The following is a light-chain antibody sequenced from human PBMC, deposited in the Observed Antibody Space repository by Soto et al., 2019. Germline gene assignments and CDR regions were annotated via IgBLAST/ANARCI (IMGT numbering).Light chain of an antibody. J-gene: IGKJ2*01. CDR3: QQYGTSPMYT. V-gene: IGKV3-20*01. Sequence: EIVLTQSPGTLSLSPGERATLSCRASQIVSTTYLAWYQQKPGQAPRLLIYGSSSRAPGIPDRFSVSGSGTDFTLTISRLEPEDFAVYYCQQYGTSPMYTFGQGTKLEI. CDR2: GSS. CDR1: QIVSTTY.